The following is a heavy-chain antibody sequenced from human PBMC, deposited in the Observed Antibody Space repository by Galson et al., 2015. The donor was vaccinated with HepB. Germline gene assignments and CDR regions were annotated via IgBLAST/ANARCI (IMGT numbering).Heavy chain of an antibody. D-gene: IGHD3-3*01. J-gene: IGHJ6*02. CDR3: GVALYDFWSGYYKKDYYYGMDV. V-gene: IGHV4-59*05. CDR2: IYYSGST. CDR1: GFTFSDYY. Sequence: LRLSCAASGFTFSDYYMSWIRQAPGKGLEWIGSIYYSGSTYYNPSLKSRVTISVDTSKDQFSLKLSSVTAADTAVYYCGVALYDFWSGYYKKDYYYGMDVWGQGTTVTVSS.